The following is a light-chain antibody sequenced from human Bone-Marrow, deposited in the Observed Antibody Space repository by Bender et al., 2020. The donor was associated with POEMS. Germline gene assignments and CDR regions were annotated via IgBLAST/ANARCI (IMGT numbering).Light chain of an antibody. CDR2: EVN. CDR3: SSYTSSTTWV. Sequence: QSALTQPASVSGSPGQSITISCAGTSSDVGTYNLVSWYQQRPGKAPNLIIYEVNKRPSGVPDRFSGSKSGNTASLTVSGLQAEDEADYYCSSYTSSTTWVFGGGTKLTVL. J-gene: IGLJ3*02. CDR1: SSDVGTYNL. V-gene: IGLV2-14*02.